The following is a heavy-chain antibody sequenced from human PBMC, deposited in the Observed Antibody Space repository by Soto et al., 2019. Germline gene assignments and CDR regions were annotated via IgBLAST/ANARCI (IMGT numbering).Heavy chain of an antibody. CDR2: IYHSGDT. V-gene: IGHV4-39*01. CDR1: GGSFSGSSFY. J-gene: IGHJ5*01. Sequence: QLQLQESGPGLVKPSETLSLTCTVFGGSFSGSSFYWGWIRQPPGKGLEWIGSIYHSGDTYYNPSLRSRVSISVDTSNNQFSLKLNSVTAADTAVYHCASGRPWFDYWGQGTLVTVSS. CDR3: ASGRPWFDY.